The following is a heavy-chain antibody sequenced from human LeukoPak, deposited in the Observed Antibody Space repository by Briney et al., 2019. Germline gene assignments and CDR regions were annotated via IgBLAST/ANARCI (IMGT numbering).Heavy chain of an antibody. V-gene: IGHV3-21*01. D-gene: IGHD5-12*01. CDR2: ISPDSNYK. CDR3: VRGGYRGIDYEY. Sequence: GGSLRLSCAASGFTFSTYSMCWLRLAPGKGLEWVSSISPDSNYKYYVDSVKGRFTISRDNAKSSLYLQMNSLRAEDTAVYYCVRGGYRGIDYEYWGQGTLVTVSS. J-gene: IGHJ4*02. CDR1: GFTFSTYS.